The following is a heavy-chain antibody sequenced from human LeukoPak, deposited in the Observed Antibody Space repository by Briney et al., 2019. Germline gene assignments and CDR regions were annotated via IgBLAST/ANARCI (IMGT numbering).Heavy chain of an antibody. J-gene: IGHJ4*02. CDR3: ARELATINGPYFES. V-gene: IGHV4-4*02. CDR1: GGSISSSNW. D-gene: IGHD5-24*01. Sequence: PSGTLSLTCAVSGGSISSSNWWNWVRQSPGKGLEWVGQIYHNGITNYNPSLKSRLTISVDKSRNHFSLNLTSVTAADTAVYFCARELATINGPYFESWGQGTLVTVSS. CDR2: IYHNGIT.